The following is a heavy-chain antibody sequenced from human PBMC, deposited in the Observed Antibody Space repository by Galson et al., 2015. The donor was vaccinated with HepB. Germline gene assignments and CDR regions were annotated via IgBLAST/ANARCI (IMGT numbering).Heavy chain of an antibody. Sequence: SLRLSCAASGFTFSSYSMNWVRQTPGKGLEWVSSISSSSSYIYYADSVKGRFTISRDNAKNSPYLQMNSLRAEGTAVYYCAREGGGIVATMGYYYYYGMDVWGQGTTVTVSS. CDR3: AREGGGIVATMGYYYYYGMDV. CDR1: GFTFSSYS. V-gene: IGHV3-21*01. D-gene: IGHD5-12*01. CDR2: ISSSSSYI. J-gene: IGHJ6*02.